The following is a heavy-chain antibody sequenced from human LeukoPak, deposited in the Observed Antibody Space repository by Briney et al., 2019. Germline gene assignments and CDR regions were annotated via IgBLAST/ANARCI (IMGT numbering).Heavy chain of an antibody. CDR1: GFTVSSNY. CDR3: ARGPSYYDILTGYYGSYFDY. CDR2: IYSGGST. J-gene: IGHJ4*02. V-gene: IGHV3-53*01. D-gene: IGHD3-9*01. Sequence: GGSLRLSCAASGFTVSSNYMSWVRQAPGKGLEWVSVIYSGGSTYYADSVKGRFTISRDNSKNTLYLQMNSLRAEDTAVYYCARGPSYYDILTGYYGSYFDYWGQGTLVTVS.